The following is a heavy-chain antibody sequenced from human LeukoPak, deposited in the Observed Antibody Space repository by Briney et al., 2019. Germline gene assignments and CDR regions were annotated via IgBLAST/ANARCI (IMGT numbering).Heavy chain of an antibody. Sequence: GGSLRLSCAASGFTFSSYAMSWVRQAPGKGLEWVSSISGSGVNPSYADSVKGRFTISRDNSNNTLYLQMNSLRAEDTAVYYCAKDTTMVRGVSDAFDIWGQGTMVTVSS. CDR1: GFTFSSYA. J-gene: IGHJ3*02. D-gene: IGHD3-10*01. CDR3: AKDTTMVRGVSDAFDI. V-gene: IGHV3-23*01. CDR2: ISGSGVNP.